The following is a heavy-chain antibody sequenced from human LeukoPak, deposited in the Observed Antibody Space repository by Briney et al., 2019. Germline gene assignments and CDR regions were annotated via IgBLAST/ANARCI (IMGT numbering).Heavy chain of an antibody. V-gene: IGHV1-2*02. CDR1: GYTFTGYH. Sequence: ASVKVSCKASGYTFTGYHMHWVRQAPGQGLEWMGWINPNSGDTNYAQKFQGRVTMTRDTSISTAYMELSWLRSDDTAVYYCXXXXXXXDHAHRNPGAYYYMDVWGKGTTVTVSS. CDR3: XXXXXXXDHAHRNPGAYYYMDV. CDR2: INPNSGDT. J-gene: IGHJ6*03. D-gene: IGHD1-14*01.